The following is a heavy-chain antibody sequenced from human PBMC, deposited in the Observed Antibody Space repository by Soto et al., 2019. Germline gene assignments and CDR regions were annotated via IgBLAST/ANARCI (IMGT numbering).Heavy chain of an antibody. V-gene: IGHV3-11*01. Sequence: GGSLRLSCAASGFTFSDYYMSWIRQAPGKGLEWVSYISSSGSTIYYADSVKGRFPISRDNAKNALYLQMNSLRAEDTAVYYCAREGSLWFGELFLNWFDPWGQGTLVTVSS. CDR2: ISSSGSTI. J-gene: IGHJ5*02. CDR3: AREGSLWFGELFLNWFDP. CDR1: GFTFSDYY. D-gene: IGHD3-10*01.